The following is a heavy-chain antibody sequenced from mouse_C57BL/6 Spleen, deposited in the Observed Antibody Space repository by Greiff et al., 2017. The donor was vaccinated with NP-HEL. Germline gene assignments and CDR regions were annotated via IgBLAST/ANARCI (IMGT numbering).Heavy chain of an antibody. D-gene: IGHD1-1*01. J-gene: IGHJ4*01. CDR3: ASPDYYGSSYAYYYAMDY. Sequence: EVQGVESGGGLVKPGGSLKLSCAASGFTFSDYGMHWVRQAPEKGLEWVAYISSGSSTIYYADTVKGRFTISRDNAKNTLFLQMTSLRSEDTAMYYCASPDYYGSSYAYYYAMDYWGQGTSVTVSS. V-gene: IGHV5-17*01. CDR2: ISSGSSTI. CDR1: GFTFSDYG.